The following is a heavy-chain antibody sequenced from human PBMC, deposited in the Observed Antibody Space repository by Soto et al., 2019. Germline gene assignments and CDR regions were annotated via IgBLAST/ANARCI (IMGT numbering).Heavy chain of an antibody. V-gene: IGHV1-46*01. J-gene: IGHJ6*02. Sequence: LLKGSCKASGYTYTRDHSRWGRQAHGQGLEWMGIINPSGGSTSYAQKFQGRVTMTRDTSTSTVYMELSSLRSEDTAVYYCARHGALGSGPTDYYGMDVWGEGTTVTLSS. CDR3: ARHGALGSGPTDYYGMDV. CDR1: GYTYTRDH. D-gene: IGHD3-10*02. CDR2: INPSGGST.